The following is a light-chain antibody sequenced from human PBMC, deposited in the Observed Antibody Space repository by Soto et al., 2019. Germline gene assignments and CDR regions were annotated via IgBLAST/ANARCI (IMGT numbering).Light chain of an antibody. CDR3: QQYNGLPTWT. J-gene: IGKJ1*01. V-gene: IGKV1-5*03. CDR2: KAS. CDR1: QNINIW. Sequence: DLQMTQSPSTLSASVGDRVTITCRASQNINIWLAWYQQKPGKAPKLLIYKASTLEGGVPSRFSGSGSGTEFTLTISSLQPDDSATYFCQQYNGLPTWTFGQGTKVEMK.